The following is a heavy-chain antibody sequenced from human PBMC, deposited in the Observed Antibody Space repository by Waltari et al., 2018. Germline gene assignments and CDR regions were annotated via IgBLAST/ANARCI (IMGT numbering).Heavy chain of an antibody. CDR2: VGAISVST. J-gene: IGHJ4*02. Sequence: EVQLVESGGGLVQPGGSLRLSCAGSGFTSSKHAMNWVRQAPWKGLGLVSGVGAISVSTYYADSGEGRFIISRDNSKNTLSLQTNGLRADDTAIYYCARDPEVVAVHYFDSWCQGTLATVSS. D-gene: IGHD2-21*01. CDR1: GFTSSKHA. CDR3: ARDPEVVAVHYFDS. V-gene: IGHV3-23*04.